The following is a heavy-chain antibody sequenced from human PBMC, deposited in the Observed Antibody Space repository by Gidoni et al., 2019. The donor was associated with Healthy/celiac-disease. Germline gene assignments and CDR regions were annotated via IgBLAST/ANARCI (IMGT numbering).Heavy chain of an antibody. Sequence: EVQLVESGGGLVQPGGSLRLSCAASGFTLRSYAMSWVRQDPGKGLEWVSAISGSVGSTYYADSVKGRFTISRDNSKNTLYLQMNSLRAEDTAVYYCAVGFRESNLDLSFDYWGQGTLVTVSS. D-gene: IGHD3-10*01. CDR2: ISGSVGST. CDR3: AVGFRESNLDLSFDY. CDR1: GFTLRSYA. J-gene: IGHJ4*02. V-gene: IGHV3-23*04.